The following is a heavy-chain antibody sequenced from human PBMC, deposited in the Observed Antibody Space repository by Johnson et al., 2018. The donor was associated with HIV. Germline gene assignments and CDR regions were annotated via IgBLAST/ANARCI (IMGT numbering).Heavy chain of an antibody. D-gene: IGHD2-2*01. J-gene: IGHJ3*02. CDR3: AASWYGVSRPNAFDI. V-gene: IGHV3-64*01. CDR1: GFTFSTYA. Sequence: VQLVESGGGLVQPGGSLRLSCAASGFTFSTYAMYWVRQAPGKGLEYVSGISSNGVRTYYANSVKDRFTVSRDSSNNTLYLQMGSLRDEDSAVYYCAASWYGVSRPNAFDIWGQGTMVTVSS. CDR2: ISSNGVRT.